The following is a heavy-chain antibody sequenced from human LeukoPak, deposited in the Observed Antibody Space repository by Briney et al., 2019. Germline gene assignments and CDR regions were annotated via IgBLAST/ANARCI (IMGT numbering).Heavy chain of an antibody. Sequence: GGSLRLSCAASGFTVRSNYMSWVRQAPGKGLEWVSAIYSGGTTYYADSVKGRFTISRDNSKNTLYLQMNSLTAEDTAVYYCAREAAGTLWYYGMDVWGQGTTVTVSS. D-gene: IGHD6-13*01. CDR3: AREAAGTLWYYGMDV. J-gene: IGHJ6*02. CDR1: GFTVRSNY. V-gene: IGHV3-53*01. CDR2: IYSGGTT.